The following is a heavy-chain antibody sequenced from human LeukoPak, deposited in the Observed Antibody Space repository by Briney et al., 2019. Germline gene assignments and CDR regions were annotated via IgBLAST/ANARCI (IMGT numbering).Heavy chain of an antibody. CDR2: ISWNSGSI. CDR3: AKGHYGSGSQPYYFDY. D-gene: IGHD3-10*01. V-gene: IGHV3-9*02. J-gene: IGHJ4*02. Sequence: GGSLRLSCAASGFTSDDYAMHWVRQAPGKGLEWVSGISWNSGSIGYADSVKGRFTISRDNAKNSLYLQMNSLRAEDTALYYCAKGHYGSGSQPYYFDYWGQGTLVTVSS. CDR1: GFTSDDYA.